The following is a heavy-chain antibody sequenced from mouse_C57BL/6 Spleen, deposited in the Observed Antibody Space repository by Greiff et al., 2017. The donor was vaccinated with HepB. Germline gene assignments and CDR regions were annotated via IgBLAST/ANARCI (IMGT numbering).Heavy chain of an antibody. Sequence: VQLQQSGPELVKPGASVKISCKASGYAFSSSWMNWVKQRPGKGLEWIGRVYPGDGDTNYNGKFKGKATLTADKSSSTAYMQLSSLTSEDSAVYFCLTGTAWFAYWGQGTLVTVSA. D-gene: IGHD4-1*01. J-gene: IGHJ3*01. CDR2: VYPGDGDT. CDR1: GYAFSSSW. CDR3: LTGTAWFAY. V-gene: IGHV1-82*01.